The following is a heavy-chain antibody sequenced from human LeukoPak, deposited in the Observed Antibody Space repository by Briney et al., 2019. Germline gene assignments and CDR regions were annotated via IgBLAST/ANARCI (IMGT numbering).Heavy chain of an antibody. J-gene: IGHJ4*02. CDR3: ARDTDYGSGSYYGY. CDR2: IIPIFGTA. Sequence: ASVKVSCKASGGTFSSYAISWVRQAPGQGLEWMGGIIPIFGTANHAKKFQGRVTITTDESTSTAYMELSSLRSEDTAVYYCARDTDYGSGSYYGYWGQGTLVTVSS. CDR1: GGTFSSYA. V-gene: IGHV1-69*05. D-gene: IGHD3-10*01.